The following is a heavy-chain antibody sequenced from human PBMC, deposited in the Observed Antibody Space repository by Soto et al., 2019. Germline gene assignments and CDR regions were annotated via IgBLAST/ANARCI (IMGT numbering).Heavy chain of an antibody. J-gene: IGHJ6*02. CDR3: AHANTYYYDSSGYGKYYYYYGMDV. CDR1: GFSLSTSGVG. CDR2: IYWNDGK. Sequence: SGPTLVNPTQTLTLTCTFSGFSLSTSGVGVGWIRQPPGKALEWLALIYWNDGKRYSPSLKSRLTITKDTSKNQVVLTMTNMDPVDTATYYCAHANTYYYDSSGYGKYYYYYGMDVWGQGTTVTVSS. V-gene: IGHV2-5*01. D-gene: IGHD3-22*01.